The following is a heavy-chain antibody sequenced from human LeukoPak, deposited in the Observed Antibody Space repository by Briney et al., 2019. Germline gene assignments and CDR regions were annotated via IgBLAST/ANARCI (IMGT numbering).Heavy chain of an antibody. CDR3: ARVATMLSPFDY. CDR2: INHSGST. J-gene: IGHJ4*02. Sequence: SETLSLTCAVYGGSFSGYYWSWIRQPPGKGLEWIGEINHSGSTNYNPSLKSRVTISVDTSKNQFSLKLSSVTAADTAVYYCARVATMLSPFDYWGQGTLVTVSS. D-gene: IGHD5-24*01. CDR1: GGSFSGYY. V-gene: IGHV4-34*01.